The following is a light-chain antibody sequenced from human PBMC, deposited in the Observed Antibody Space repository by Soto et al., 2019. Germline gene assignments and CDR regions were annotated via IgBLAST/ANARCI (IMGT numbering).Light chain of an antibody. CDR3: SSYTSSSTPHYV. Sequence: VLTQPASVSGSPGQSITISCTGTSSDVGGYNYVSWYQQHPGKAPKLMIYEVSNRPSGVSNRFSGSKSGNTASLTISGLQAEDEADYYCSSYTSSSTPHYVFGTGTKVTVL. CDR2: EVS. V-gene: IGLV2-14*01. J-gene: IGLJ1*01. CDR1: SSDVGGYNY.